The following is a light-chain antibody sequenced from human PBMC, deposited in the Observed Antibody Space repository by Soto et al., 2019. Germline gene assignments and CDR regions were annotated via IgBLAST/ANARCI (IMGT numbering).Light chain of an antibody. CDR3: QQYNNPGT. CDR1: QSVSSN. Sequence: EIVMTQSPATLSVSPGERATLSCRASQSVSSNLAWYQQKPGQAPRLLTYGASTRATGIPARFSGSGSGTEFTLTISSLQSEDFAVYYCQQYNNPGTFGQGTKLEIK. J-gene: IGKJ2*01. V-gene: IGKV3-15*01. CDR2: GAS.